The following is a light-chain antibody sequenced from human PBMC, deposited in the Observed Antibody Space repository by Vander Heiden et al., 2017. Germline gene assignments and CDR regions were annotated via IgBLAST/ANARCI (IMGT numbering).Light chain of an antibody. CDR3: QQNYSPPLT. CDR2: AAS. J-gene: IGKJ4*01. Sequence: DIQIPHSPSSLSASVGDRVTITCRASQSISSYLDWYQHKPGKAPKLLIYAASSLQSGVPSRFSGSGSGTDFTLTISSLQPEDFATYYCQQNYSPPLTFGGGTKVESK. V-gene: IGKV1-39*01. CDR1: QSISSY.